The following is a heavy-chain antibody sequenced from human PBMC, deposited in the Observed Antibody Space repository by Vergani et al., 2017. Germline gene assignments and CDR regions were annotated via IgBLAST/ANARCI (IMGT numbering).Heavy chain of an antibody. V-gene: IGHV3-48*04. J-gene: IGHJ4*02. CDR3: ARRPKAPQEKYGSGSSGKFDY. D-gene: IGHD3-10*01. CDR1: GFTFSSYS. Sequence: EVQLVESGGGLVQPGGSLRLSCAASGFTFSSYSMNWVRQAPGKGLGWVSYISSSSSTIYYADSVKGRFTISRDNAKNSLYLQINSLRAEDTAVYYCARRPKAPQEKYGSGSSGKFDYWGQGTLVTVSS. CDR2: ISSSSSTI.